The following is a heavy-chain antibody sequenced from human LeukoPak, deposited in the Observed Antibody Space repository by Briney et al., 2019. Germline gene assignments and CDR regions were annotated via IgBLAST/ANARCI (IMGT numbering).Heavy chain of an antibody. D-gene: IGHD4-17*01. CDR1: GGSISSSSYY. V-gene: IGHV4-39*07. J-gene: IGHJ5*02. CDR3: AREALRPSRWFDP. Sequence: SETLSLTCTVSGGSISSSSYYWGWIRQPPGKGLEWIGSIYYSGSTYYNPSLKSRVTISVDTSNNQFSLKLSSVTAADTAVYYCAREALRPSRWFDPWGQGTLVTVSS. CDR2: IYYSGST.